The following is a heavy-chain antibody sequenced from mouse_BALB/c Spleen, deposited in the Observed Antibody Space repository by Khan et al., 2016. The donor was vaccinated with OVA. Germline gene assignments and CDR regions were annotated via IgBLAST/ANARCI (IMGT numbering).Heavy chain of an antibody. CDR3: TRGGGGNRFAY. CDR2: ISTYYGDV. J-gene: IGHJ3*01. CDR1: GYTFTDFT. V-gene: IGHV1S137*01. Sequence: VELVESGAELVRPGVSVKISCKGSGYTFTDFTMHWVKQSHAKSLEWIGVISTYYGDVTYNQKFKGKATMTVDKSSSTAYMELARLTSEDSAIYDCTRGGGGNRFAYWGQGTLVTVSA.